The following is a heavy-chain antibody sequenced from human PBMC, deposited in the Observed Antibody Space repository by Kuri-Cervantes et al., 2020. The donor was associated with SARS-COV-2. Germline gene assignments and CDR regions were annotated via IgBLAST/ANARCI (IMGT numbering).Heavy chain of an antibody. V-gene: IGHV4-34*12. J-gene: IGHJ3*02. CDR1: GGSFSGYH. D-gene: IGHD2-2*02. CDR3: ARESTYTFDI. Sequence: GSLRLSCAVYGGSFSGYHWTWIRQSPGKGLQWIGEIFHDGSTKFNPSLSLRGRVTMSLDKSKNHFSLNLTSVTAADTAVYYCARESTYTFDIWGQGTLVTVSS. CDR2: IFHDGST.